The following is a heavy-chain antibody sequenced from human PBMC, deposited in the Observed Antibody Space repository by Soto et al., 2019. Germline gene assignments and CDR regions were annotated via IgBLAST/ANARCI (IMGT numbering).Heavy chain of an antibody. CDR1: GFAFSSYA. CDR3: AKYLGGYYGMDV. CDR2: SSGSTGST. Sequence: EVQLLESGGGLVQPGGSLRLSCAASGFAFSSYAMSWVRQAPGKGLEWVSASSGSTGSTYYADSVKGRFTISRDNSKNTLYLQMNSLRAEDTAVYYCAKYLGGYYGMDVWGQGTTVTVSS. D-gene: IGHD3-16*01. J-gene: IGHJ6*02. V-gene: IGHV3-23*01.